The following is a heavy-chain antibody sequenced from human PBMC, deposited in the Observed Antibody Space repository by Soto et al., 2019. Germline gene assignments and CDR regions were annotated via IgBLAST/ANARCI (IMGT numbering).Heavy chain of an antibody. CDR2: IIPIFGTA. CDR3: ATDSTVTTPDTHGMDV. Sequence: ASVKVSCKASGGTFSSYAISWVRQAPGQGLEWMGGIIPIFGTANYAQKFQGRVTITADESTSTAYMELSSLRSEDTAVYYCATDSTVTTPDTHGMDVWGQGTTVTVPS. CDR1: GGTFSSYA. J-gene: IGHJ6*02. V-gene: IGHV1-69*13. D-gene: IGHD4-4*01.